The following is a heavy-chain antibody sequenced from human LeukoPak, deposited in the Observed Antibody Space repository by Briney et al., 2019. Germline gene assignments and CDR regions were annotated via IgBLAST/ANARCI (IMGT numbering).Heavy chain of an antibody. Sequence: PGGSLILSCAASGFTFSDYFMSWIRQAPGKGLEWVSYISGSSSYANYGDSVKGRFTISRDNSKNTLYLQMNSLRAEDTAVYHCAKALLTGTYYYYAMVTWGPGTTVTVSS. CDR3: AKALLTGTYYYYAMVT. CDR2: ISGSSSYA. CDR1: GFTFSDYF. J-gene: IGHJ6*02. V-gene: IGHV3-11*06. D-gene: IGHD1-20*01.